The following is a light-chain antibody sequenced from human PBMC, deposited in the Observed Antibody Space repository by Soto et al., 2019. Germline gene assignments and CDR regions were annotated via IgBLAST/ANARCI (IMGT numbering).Light chain of an antibody. CDR1: QSVSSN. CDR3: QQYNNWPPIT. V-gene: IGKV3-15*01. J-gene: IGKJ5*01. CDR2: CAS. Sequence: EIVMTRSPATLSVSPWERASLSCRASQSVSSNFFWYQQKPPHAPPRLIYCASSRATCIPATLSGSGSGTDFTLPISSLQSEDFAVYYCQQYNNWPPITFGQGTRLEI.